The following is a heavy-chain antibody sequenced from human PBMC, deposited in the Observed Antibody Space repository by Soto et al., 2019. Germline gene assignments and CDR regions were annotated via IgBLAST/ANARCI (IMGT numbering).Heavy chain of an antibody. Sequence: SETLSLTCAVYGGSFSGYYWSWIRQPPGKGLEWIGEINHSGSTNYNPSLKSRVTISVDTSKNQFSLKLSSVTAADTAVYYCARGHTGTQRWLQFRFFGTFDPWGLGTLVTVSS. CDR1: GGSFSGYY. CDR2: INHSGST. D-gene: IGHD5-12*01. J-gene: IGHJ5*02. V-gene: IGHV4-34*01. CDR3: ARGHTGTQRWLQFRFFGTFDP.